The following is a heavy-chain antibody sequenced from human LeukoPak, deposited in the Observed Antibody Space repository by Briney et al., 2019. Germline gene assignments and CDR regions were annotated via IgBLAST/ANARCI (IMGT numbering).Heavy chain of an antibody. CDR1: GFTFSSYT. J-gene: IGHJ4*02. CDR2: ISSSSRTI. V-gene: IGHV3-48*02. Sequence: PGGSLRLSCAASGFTFSSYTMNWVRQAPGKGLEWVSSISSSSRTIYYADSAKGRFTISRDNAKNSLYLQMNSLRDEDTAVYYCASKRLGLFDQWGQGTLVTVSS. CDR3: ASKRLGLFDQ. D-gene: IGHD3-9*01.